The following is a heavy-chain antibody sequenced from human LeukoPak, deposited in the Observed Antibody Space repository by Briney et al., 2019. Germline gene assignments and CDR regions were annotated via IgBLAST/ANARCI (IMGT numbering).Heavy chain of an antibody. D-gene: IGHD3-22*01. Sequence: SETLSLTCIVSGGFISSSSYYWGWIRQPPGKGLEYIGSIYYSGSTYYNPSLKSRLTISVDTSKNQFSLNLSSVTAADTAVYYCARGNSYYDSSDYFPWESFQHWGQGTLVTVSS. CDR2: IYYSGST. CDR1: GGFISSSSYY. CDR3: ARGNSYYDSSDYFPWESFQH. J-gene: IGHJ1*01. V-gene: IGHV4-39*07.